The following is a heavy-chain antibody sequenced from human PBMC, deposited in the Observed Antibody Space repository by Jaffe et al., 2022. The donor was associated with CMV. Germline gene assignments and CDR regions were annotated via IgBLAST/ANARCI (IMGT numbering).Heavy chain of an antibody. CDR2: IYYSGST. D-gene: IGHD2-15*01. J-gene: IGHJ3*02. CDR3: AGGGGGGYNSADAFDI. Sequence: QVQLQESGPGLVKPSETLSLTCTVSGGSISSYYWSWIRQPPGKGLEWIGYIYYSGSTNYNPSLKSRVTISVDTSKNQFSLKLSSVTAADTAVYYCAGGGGGGYNSADAFDIWGQGTMVTVSS. CDR1: GGSISSYY. V-gene: IGHV4-59*08.